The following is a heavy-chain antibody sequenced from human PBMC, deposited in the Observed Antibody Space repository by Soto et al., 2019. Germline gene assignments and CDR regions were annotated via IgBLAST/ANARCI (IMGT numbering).Heavy chain of an antibody. CDR1: GFTFSSYW. J-gene: IGHJ6*03. CDR2: IKQDGSEI. CDR3: ARVDFWSGTPYYYYYMDV. V-gene: IGHV3-7*01. Sequence: GGSLRLSCGASGFTFSSYWMSWVRQAPGKGLEWVANIKQDGSEIYYVDSVKGRFTISRDNAKNSLYLQMNTLRAEDTAVYYCARVDFWSGTPYYYYYMDVWGKGTTVTVSS. D-gene: IGHD3-3*01.